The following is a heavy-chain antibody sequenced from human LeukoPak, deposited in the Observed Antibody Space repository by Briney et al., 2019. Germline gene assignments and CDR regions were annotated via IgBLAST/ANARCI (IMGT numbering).Heavy chain of an antibody. Sequence: SSETLSLTCTVSGGSISSYYWSWIRQPAGKGLEWIGRIYTNGSTNYNPSLKSRVTMSVDTSKNQFSLKLSSVTAADTAVYYCARGESPDSSGYFVGGYDYWGQGTLVTVSS. CDR3: ARGESPDSSGYFVGGYDY. D-gene: IGHD3-22*01. CDR2: IYTNGST. J-gene: IGHJ4*02. CDR1: GGSISSYY. V-gene: IGHV4-4*07.